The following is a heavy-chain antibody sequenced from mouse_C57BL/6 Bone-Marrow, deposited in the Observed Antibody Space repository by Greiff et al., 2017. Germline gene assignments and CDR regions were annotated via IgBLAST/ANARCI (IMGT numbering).Heavy chain of an antibody. CDR3: ARGVSDY. J-gene: IGHJ2*01. Sequence: QVQLQQPGAELVKPGASVKMSCKASGYTFTSYWIPWVKQRPGQGLEWIGDIYTGSGSTNSNETFKSKATLTVDTSSSTAYMQLSSLTSEDSAVYYGARGVSDYWGQGTTLTVSS. CDR2: IYTGSGST. V-gene: IGHV1-55*01. CDR1: GYTFTSYW.